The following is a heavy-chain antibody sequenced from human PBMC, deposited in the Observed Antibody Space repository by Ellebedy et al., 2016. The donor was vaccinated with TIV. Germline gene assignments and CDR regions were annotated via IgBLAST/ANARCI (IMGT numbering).Heavy chain of an antibody. Sequence: MPSETLSLTCTVSDYSISSGYYWGWIRQPPGKGLEWIGSIYHSGNTYYNPSLKTRVTVSLDTSKNHFSLRLNSVTAADTAIYYCARGTIPDITIFSTNWFDPWGRGTLVTVSS. V-gene: IGHV4-38-2*02. CDR3: ARGTIPDITIFSTNWFDP. D-gene: IGHD3-9*01. CDR1: DYSISSGYY. J-gene: IGHJ5*02. CDR2: IYHSGNT.